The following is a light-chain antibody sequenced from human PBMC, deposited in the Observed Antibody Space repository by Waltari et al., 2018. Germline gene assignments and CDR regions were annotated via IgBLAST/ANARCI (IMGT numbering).Light chain of an antibody. CDR1: ALPNKY. CDR2: DAN. CDR3: YSTDSTGNHVV. J-gene: IGLJ2*01. Sequence: SYELTQPPSVSVSPGPTARINCSGAALPNKYAFWYQQKSGQAPVLIIYDANRQPSVISARFSGSRSRTMASLTLSGAQVDDEADYYCYSTDSTGNHVVFGGGTKLTVL. V-gene: IGLV3-10*01.